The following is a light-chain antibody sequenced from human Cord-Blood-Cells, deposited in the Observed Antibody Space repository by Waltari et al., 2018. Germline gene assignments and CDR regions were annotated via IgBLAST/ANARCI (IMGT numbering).Light chain of an antibody. CDR1: QSVSSSY. Sequence: EIVLTQSPGTLSWSPGERAPLSCRASQSVSSSYLAWYQQKPGQAPRLLIYGASSRATGIPDRFSGSGSGTDFTLTISRLEPEDFAVYYCQQYGSSYTFGQGTKLEIK. J-gene: IGKJ2*01. CDR3: QQYGSSYT. V-gene: IGKV3-20*01. CDR2: GAS.